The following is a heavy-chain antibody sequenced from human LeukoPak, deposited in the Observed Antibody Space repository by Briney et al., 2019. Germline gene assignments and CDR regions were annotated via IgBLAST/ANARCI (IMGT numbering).Heavy chain of an antibody. Sequence: GSLRLSCAASGFTFSSYWMHWVRQAPGEGLVWVSRINSDGSSTSYADSVKGRFTISRDNAKNTLYLQMNSLRAEDTAVYYCARAEELLLWFGELLSSHYYGMDVWGQGTTVTVSS. D-gene: IGHD3-10*01. J-gene: IGHJ6*02. CDR3: ARAEELLLWFGELLSSHYYGMDV. V-gene: IGHV3-74*01. CDR2: INSDGSST. CDR1: GFTFSSYW.